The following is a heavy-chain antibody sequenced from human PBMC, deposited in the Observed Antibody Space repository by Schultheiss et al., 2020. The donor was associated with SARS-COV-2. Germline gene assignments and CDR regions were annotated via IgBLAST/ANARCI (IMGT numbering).Heavy chain of an antibody. CDR3: AKSACSGGSCYAFDY. J-gene: IGHJ4*02. D-gene: IGHD2-15*01. Sequence: SCAASGFTFDDYAMHWVRQAPGKGLEWVSGISWNSGSIGYADSVKGRFTISRDNAKNSLYLQMNSLRAEDTALYYCAKSACSGGSCYAFDYWGQGTLVTVSS. V-gene: IGHV3-9*01. CDR1: GFTFDDYA. CDR2: ISWNSGSI.